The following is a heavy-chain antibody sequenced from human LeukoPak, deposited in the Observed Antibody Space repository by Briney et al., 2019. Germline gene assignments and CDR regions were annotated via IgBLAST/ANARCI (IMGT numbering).Heavy chain of an antibody. CDR3: ARDNGRRGMDV. CDR1: GFTFSSYA. V-gene: IGHV3-30-3*01. CDR2: ISYDGSNK. Sequence: GGSLRLSCAASGFTFSSYAMHWVRQAPGKGLEWVAVISYDGSNKYYADSVKGRFTISRDNSKNTLYLQMNSLRAEDTAVYYCARDNGRRGMDVWGQGTTVTVSS. D-gene: IGHD2-15*01. J-gene: IGHJ6*02.